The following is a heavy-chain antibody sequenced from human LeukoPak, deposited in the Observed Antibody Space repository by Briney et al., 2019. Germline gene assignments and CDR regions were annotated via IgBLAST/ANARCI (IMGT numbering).Heavy chain of an antibody. Sequence: PGGSLRLSCAASGFTFSSYWMNWVRQVPGKGLVWVSRIVSDGSNTNYADPVKGRFTISRDNAKNTLYLQMNSLRVEDTAVYYCARGRPHGNDYWGQGTLVTVSS. CDR3: ARGRPHGNDY. CDR2: IVSDGSNT. V-gene: IGHV3-74*01. CDR1: GFTFSSYW. D-gene: IGHD4-23*01. J-gene: IGHJ4*02.